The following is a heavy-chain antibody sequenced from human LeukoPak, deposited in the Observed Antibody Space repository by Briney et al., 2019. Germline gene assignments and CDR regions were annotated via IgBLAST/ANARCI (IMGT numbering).Heavy chain of an antibody. V-gene: IGHV4-39*07. CDR3: ARDHTGSFGVVTPSSNAFDI. Sequence: SETLSLTCTVSGGSISSSSYYWGWIRQPPGKGLEWIGSIYYSGSTYYNPSLKSRVTISVDTSKNQFSLKLSSVTAADTAVYYCARDHTGSFGVVTPSSNAFDIWGQGTMVTVSS. CDR1: GGSISSSSYY. J-gene: IGHJ3*02. CDR2: IYYSGST. D-gene: IGHD3-3*01.